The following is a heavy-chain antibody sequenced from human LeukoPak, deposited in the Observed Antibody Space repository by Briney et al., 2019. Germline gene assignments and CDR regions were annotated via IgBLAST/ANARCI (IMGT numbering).Heavy chain of an antibody. CDR2: IYYSGST. D-gene: IGHD3-3*01. CDR1: GGSISSYY. CDR3: ARGLDRFLEWSYYYYYMDV. V-gene: IGHV4-59*01. Sequence: PSETLSLTCTVSGGSISSYYWSWVRQPPGKGLEWVGYIYYSGSTNYNPSLKSRVTISVDTSKNQFSLKLSSVTAADTAVYYCARGLDRFLEWSYYYYYMDVWSKGTTVTVSS. J-gene: IGHJ6*03.